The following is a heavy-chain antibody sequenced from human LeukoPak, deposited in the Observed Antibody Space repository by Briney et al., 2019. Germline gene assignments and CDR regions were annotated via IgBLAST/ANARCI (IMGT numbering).Heavy chain of an antibody. CDR3: ARARQATVDVDY. Sequence: PGGSLRLSCAASGFTFSSYSMNWVRQAPGKGLEWVSSISSSSSYIYYADSVKGRFTISRDNAKDSLYLQMNSLRAEDTAVYYCARARQATVDVDYWGQGTLVTVSS. V-gene: IGHV3-21*01. CDR1: GFTFSSYS. J-gene: IGHJ4*02. CDR2: ISSSSSYI. D-gene: IGHD4-23*01.